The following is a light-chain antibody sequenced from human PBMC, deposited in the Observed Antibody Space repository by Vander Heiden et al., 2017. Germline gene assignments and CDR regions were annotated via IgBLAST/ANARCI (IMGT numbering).Light chain of an antibody. CDR3: QQDVVSQT. CDR1: QSVSSTF. CDR2: GAS. Sequence: VLTQSPGTLSLSPGERATLSCRASQSVSSTFLAWYQQKPGQAPRLLMYGASNSVNCIPDRFSGSGSGTDFTLTISRLENEDFAVYFWQQDVVSQTFGQGTKVEIK. V-gene: IGKV3-20*01. J-gene: IGKJ1*01.